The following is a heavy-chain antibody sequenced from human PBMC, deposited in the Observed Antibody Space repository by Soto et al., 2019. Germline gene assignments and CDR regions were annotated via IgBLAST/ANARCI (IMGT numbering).Heavy chain of an antibody. D-gene: IGHD2-21*02. V-gene: IGHV4-31*03. CDR3: ARDLWGYCGADCYPLDV. J-gene: IGHJ6*02. CDR2: IYYSGNT. CDR1: GGSISSDDFY. Sequence: SETLSLTCTVSGGSISSDDFYWSWIRQHPGKGLEWIGYIYYSGNTYYNPSLKSRVTILVDTSKNQFSLKLSSVTAADTAVYYCARDLWGYCGADCYPLDVWGQGTTVTVSS.